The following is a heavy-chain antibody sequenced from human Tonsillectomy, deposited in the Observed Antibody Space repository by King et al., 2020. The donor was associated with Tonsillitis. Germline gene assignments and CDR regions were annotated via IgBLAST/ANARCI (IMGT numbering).Heavy chain of an antibody. V-gene: IGHV3-23*04. J-gene: IGHJ3*02. D-gene: IGHD6-19*01. CDR2: MSGRGGRT. CDR1: GFTFSSYD. Sequence: VQLVESGGGLVQPGGSLRLSCAASGFTFSSYDMRWVGQAPWKGLEWVSAMSGRGGRTYYADSVKGRFTISRDNSKNTLYLQMNSLRAEDTSVYYCAKDRRSGWSRGAFDIWGQGTMVTVSS. CDR3: AKDRRSGWSRGAFDI.